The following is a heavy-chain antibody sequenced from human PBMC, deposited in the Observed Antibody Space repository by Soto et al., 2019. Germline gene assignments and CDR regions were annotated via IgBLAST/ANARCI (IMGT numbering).Heavy chain of an antibody. V-gene: IGHV1-46*01. J-gene: IGHJ5*02. D-gene: IGHD3-16*02. CDR2: INPSGGST. CDR1: GYTFTSYY. Sequence: ASVKVSCKASGYTFTSYYMHWVRQAPGQGLEWMGIINPSGGSTSYAQKFQGRVTMTRDTSTSTVYMELSSLRSEDTAVYYCARDFMITFGGVIVEANWFDPWGQGTLVTVS. CDR3: ARDFMITFGGVIVEANWFDP.